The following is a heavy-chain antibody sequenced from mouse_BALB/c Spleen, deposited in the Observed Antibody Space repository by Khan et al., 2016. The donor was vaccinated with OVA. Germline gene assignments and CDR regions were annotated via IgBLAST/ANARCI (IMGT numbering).Heavy chain of an antibody. CDR2: INSDGGYT. Sequence: EVQLVESGGDLVKPGGSLRLSCAASGFSFSAYGMAWVRQASDKRLVWVATINSDGGYTYYPATVKGRFTISRNNAENTLSLQMSSLKSEDTAIYYCASHLTGSFAYWGQGTMVTVSA. D-gene: IGHD4-1*01. CDR1: GFSFSAYG. J-gene: IGHJ3*01. CDR3: ASHLTGSFAY. V-gene: IGHV5-6*01.